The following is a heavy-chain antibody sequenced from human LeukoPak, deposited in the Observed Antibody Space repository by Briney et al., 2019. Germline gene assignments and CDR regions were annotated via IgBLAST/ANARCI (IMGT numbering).Heavy chain of an antibody. J-gene: IGHJ3*02. CDR3: ARDYGSGSYYKSLLDAFDI. CDR2: INPSGGST. D-gene: IGHD3-10*01. V-gene: IGHV1-46*01. CDR1: GYTFTGYY. Sequence: ASVKVSCKASGYTFTGYYMHWVRQAPGQGLEWMGIINPSGGSTSYAQKFQGRVTMTRDTSTSTVYMELSSLRSEDTAVYYCARDYGSGSYYKSLLDAFDIWGQGTMVTVSS.